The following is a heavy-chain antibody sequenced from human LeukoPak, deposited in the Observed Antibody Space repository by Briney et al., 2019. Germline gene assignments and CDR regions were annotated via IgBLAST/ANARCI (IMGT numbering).Heavy chain of an antibody. CDR3: AKGAGYCSSTSCYSWFDP. J-gene: IGHJ5*02. V-gene: IGHV3-30*02. CDR2: IRYDGSNK. D-gene: IGHD2-2*01. Sequence: GGSLRLSCAASGFTFSSYGTHWVRQAPGKGLEWVAFIRYDGSNKYYADSVKGRFTISRDNSKNTLYLQMNSLRAEDTAVYYCAKGAGYCSSTSCYSWFDPWGQGTLVTVSS. CDR1: GFTFSSYG.